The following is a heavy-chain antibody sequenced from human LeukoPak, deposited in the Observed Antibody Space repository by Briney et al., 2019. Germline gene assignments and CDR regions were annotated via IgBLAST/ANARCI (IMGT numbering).Heavy chain of an antibody. D-gene: IGHD6-6*01. J-gene: IGHJ4*02. CDR2: INHSGST. V-gene: IGHV4-34*01. CDR1: GGSFSGYY. Sequence: PSETLSLTCAVYGGSFSGYYWSWIRQPPGKGLEWIGEINHSGSTNYNPSLKSRVTISVDTSKNQFSLKLSSVTAADTAVYYCARVGSSSGVYFDYWGQGTLVTVSS. CDR3: ARVGSSSGVYFDY.